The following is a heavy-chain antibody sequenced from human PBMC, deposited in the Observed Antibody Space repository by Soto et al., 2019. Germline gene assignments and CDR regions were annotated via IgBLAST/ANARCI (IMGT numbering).Heavy chain of an antibody. CDR2: IIPIFGTA. CDR3: ARVFGDYYGSGSYYNGDY. V-gene: IGHV1-69*13. Sequence: ASVKVSCKASGGTFSSYAISWVRQAPGQGLEWMGGIIPIFGTANYAQKFQGRVTITADESTSTAYMELSSLRSEDTAVYYCARVFGDYYGSGSYYNGDYWGQGTLVTVSS. D-gene: IGHD3-10*01. CDR1: GGTFSSYA. J-gene: IGHJ4*02.